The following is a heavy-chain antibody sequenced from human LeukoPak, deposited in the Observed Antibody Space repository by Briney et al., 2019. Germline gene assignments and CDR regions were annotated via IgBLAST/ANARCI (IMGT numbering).Heavy chain of an antibody. CDR1: GYTFTSYY. Sequence: ASVKVSCTASGYTFTSYYIHWVRQAPGQGLEWMGWINPNSGGTNYAQKFQGGVTMTTDTSINTIYMELTRLTSDDTAVYYCARDHGTDGTTFTLNFDCWGQGTLVTVSS. CDR3: ARDHGTDGTTFTLNFDC. D-gene: IGHD1-1*01. CDR2: INPNSGGT. J-gene: IGHJ4*02. V-gene: IGHV1-2*02.